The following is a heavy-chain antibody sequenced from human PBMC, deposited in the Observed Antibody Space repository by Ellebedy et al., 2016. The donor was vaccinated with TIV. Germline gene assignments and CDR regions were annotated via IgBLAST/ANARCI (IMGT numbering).Heavy chain of an antibody. Sequence: ASVKVSCKASGYTFTGYYMHWVRQAPGQGLEWMGWINPNSGGTNYAQKFQGRVTMTRDTSTSTVYMELRSLRSDDTAVYYCARGLRGEFDYWGQGTLVTVSS. V-gene: IGHV1-2*02. CDR1: GYTFTGYY. CDR3: ARGLRGEFDY. CDR2: INPNSGGT. J-gene: IGHJ4*02.